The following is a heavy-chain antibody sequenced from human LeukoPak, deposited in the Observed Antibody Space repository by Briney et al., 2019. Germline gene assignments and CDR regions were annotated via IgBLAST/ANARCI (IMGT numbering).Heavy chain of an antibody. CDR2: IYYRGGT. J-gene: IGHJ4*02. CDR1: GGSISSGDYY. Sequence: SETLSLTCTVSGGSISSGDYYWCWIRQPPGKGLEWIGYIYYRGGTYYNPSLKSLVTISVDTSKNQFSLKLTSVTAADTAVYYCARGNYDSSGYSPQIDCWGQGTLVTVSS. D-gene: IGHD3-22*01. V-gene: IGHV4-30-4*01. CDR3: ARGNYDSSGYSPQIDC.